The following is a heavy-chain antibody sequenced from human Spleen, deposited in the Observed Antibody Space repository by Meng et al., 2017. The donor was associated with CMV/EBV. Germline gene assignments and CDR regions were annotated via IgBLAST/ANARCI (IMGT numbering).Heavy chain of an antibody. CDR1: GFTFSSYG. J-gene: IGHJ4*02. CDR2: IRYDGSNK. D-gene: IGHD3-3*01. V-gene: IGHV3-30*02. Sequence: QVQLVESGGGVVQPGGSVRLSCAASGFTFSSYGMHWVRQAPGKGLEWVAFIRYDGSNKYYADSVKGRFTISRDNSKNTLYLQMNSLRAEDTAVYYCAKDSRLLRYWEYYFDYWGQGTLVTVAS. CDR3: AKDSRLLRYWEYYFDY.